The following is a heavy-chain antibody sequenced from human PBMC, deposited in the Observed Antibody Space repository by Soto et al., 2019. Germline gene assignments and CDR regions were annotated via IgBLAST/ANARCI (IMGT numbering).Heavy chain of an antibody. CDR2: ISGSGGST. V-gene: IGHV3-23*01. Sequence: GGSLRLSCAASGFTFSSYAMSWVRQAPGKGLEWVSAISGSGGSTYYADSVKGRSTISRDNSKNTLYLQMNSLRAEDTAVYYCAPVAAAGLYFDYWGQGTLVTVSS. CDR3: APVAAAGLYFDY. D-gene: IGHD6-13*01. CDR1: GFTFSSYA. J-gene: IGHJ4*02.